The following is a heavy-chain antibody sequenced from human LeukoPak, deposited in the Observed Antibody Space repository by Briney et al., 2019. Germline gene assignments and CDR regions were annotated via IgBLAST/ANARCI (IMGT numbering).Heavy chain of an antibody. CDR2: INVYNGNT. CDR1: GYTFTSYG. CDR3: ARDRGVVPRDNWFDP. D-gene: IGHD2-2*01. V-gene: IGHV1-18*01. J-gene: IGHJ5*02. Sequence: GASVKVSCKAYGYTFTSYGISWVRQAPGLGLEWMGRINVYNGNTNYAQKFQGRVTMTTDTSTSTAYMELRSLRSDDTAVYYCARDRGVVPRDNWFDPWGQGTLVTVSS.